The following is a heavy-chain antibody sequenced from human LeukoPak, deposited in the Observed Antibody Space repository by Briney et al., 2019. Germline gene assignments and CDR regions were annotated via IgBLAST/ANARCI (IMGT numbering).Heavy chain of an antibody. D-gene: IGHD3-22*01. CDR2: INPSGGST. CDR3: ARDLYHYYDSSGYSLQH. V-gene: IGHV1-46*01. CDR1: GYTFTSYY. J-gene: IGHJ1*01. Sequence: ASVKVSCKASGYTFTSYYMHWVRQAPGQGLEWMGIINPSGGSTSYAQKFQGRVTMTRDMSTSTVYMELSSLRSEDTAVYYCARDLYHYYDSSGYSLQHWGQGTLVTVCS.